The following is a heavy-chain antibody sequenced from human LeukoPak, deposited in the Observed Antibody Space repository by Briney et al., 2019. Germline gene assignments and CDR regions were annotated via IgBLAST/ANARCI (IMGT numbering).Heavy chain of an antibody. J-gene: IGHJ4*02. V-gene: IGHV3-33*01. CDR3: ARDLGGSRTFDY. Sequence: GGSLRLSCAASGSTFSNYGMHWVRQAPGKGLEWVVVIWYDGSNKYYADSVKGRFTISRDNSKNTLYLQMNSLRAEDTAVYYCARDLGGSRTFDYWGQGSLVTVSS. CDR2: IWYDGSNK. CDR1: GSTFSNYG. D-gene: IGHD6-13*01.